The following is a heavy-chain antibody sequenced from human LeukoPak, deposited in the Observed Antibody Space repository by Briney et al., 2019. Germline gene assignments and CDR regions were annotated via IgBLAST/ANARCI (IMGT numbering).Heavy chain of an antibody. V-gene: IGHV1-69*06. CDR2: IIPIFGTA. D-gene: IGHD3-3*01. Sequence: GASVKVSCKASGYTFTSYYMHWVRQAPGQGLEWMGGIIPIFGTANYAQKFQGRVTITADKSTSTAYMELSSLRSEDTAVYYCARGFLEWLLPYYWGQGTLVTVSS. CDR3: ARGFLEWLLPYY. CDR1: GYTFTSYY. J-gene: IGHJ4*02.